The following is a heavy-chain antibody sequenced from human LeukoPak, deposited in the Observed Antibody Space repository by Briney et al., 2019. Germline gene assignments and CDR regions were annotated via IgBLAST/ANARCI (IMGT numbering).Heavy chain of an antibody. J-gene: IGHJ4*02. CDR2: IIPIFGTA. Sequence: GSSVKVSCKASGGTFISYAISWVRQAPGQGLEWMGGIIPIFGTANYAQEFQGRVTITADESTSTAYMELSSLRSEDTAVYYCARAPPMAAAGTYFDYWGQGTLVTVSS. CDR1: GGTFISYA. V-gene: IGHV1-69*01. D-gene: IGHD6-13*01. CDR3: ARAPPMAAAGTYFDY.